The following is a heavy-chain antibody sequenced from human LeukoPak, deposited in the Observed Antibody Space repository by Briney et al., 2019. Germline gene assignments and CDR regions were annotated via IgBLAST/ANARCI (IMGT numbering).Heavy chain of an antibody. V-gene: IGHV3-23*01. CDR2: ISGSGGST. CDR1: GFTFSSYA. D-gene: IGHD1-26*01. J-gene: IGHJ4*02. Sequence: PGGSLRLSCAASGFTFSSYAMSWVRQAPGKGLEWVSAISGSGGSTYYADSVKGRFTISRDNSKNTLYLQMNSLRAEDTAVYYCARWELLGVGYFDYWGQGTLVTVSS. CDR3: ARWELLGVGYFDY.